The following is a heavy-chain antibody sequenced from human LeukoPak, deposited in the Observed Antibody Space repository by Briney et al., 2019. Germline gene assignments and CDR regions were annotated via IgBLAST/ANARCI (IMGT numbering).Heavy chain of an antibody. D-gene: IGHD4-17*01. Sequence: GGSLRLSCAASGFTFSSYAMSWVRQVSGKGLEWVSVISGSGGSTYYADSVKGWFTISRDNSKNTLYLQMKSLRAEDTAVYYCAKEIYGDSTGGRFQHWGQGTLVTVSS. CDR3: AKEIYGDSTGGRFQH. CDR2: ISGSGGST. CDR1: GFTFSSYA. J-gene: IGHJ1*01. V-gene: IGHV3-23*01.